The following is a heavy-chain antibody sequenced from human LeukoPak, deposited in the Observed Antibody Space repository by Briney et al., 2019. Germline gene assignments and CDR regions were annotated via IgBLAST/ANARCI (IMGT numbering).Heavy chain of an antibody. Sequence: PGRSLRLSCAASGFTFDEYAMHWVRQAPGKGLEWVSGISWNSGTTGYADSVKGRFTISRDNRKNSLYLQMNSLRPEDTALYYCAKDSGPLYGSGSYPDPWGQGTLVTVSS. J-gene: IGHJ5*02. D-gene: IGHD3-10*01. CDR2: ISWNSGTT. V-gene: IGHV3-9*01. CDR3: AKDSGPLYGSGSYPDP. CDR1: GFTFDEYA.